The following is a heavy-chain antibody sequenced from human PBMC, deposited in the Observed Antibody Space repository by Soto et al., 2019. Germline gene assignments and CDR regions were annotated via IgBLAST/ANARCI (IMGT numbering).Heavy chain of an antibody. CDR1: GCTFSSYS. D-gene: IGHD3-22*01. CDR3: AREKDYDSSGSELLADY. V-gene: IGHV3-21*01. Sequence: GGSLRLSYAATGCTFSSYSMNWVRQAPGKGLEWVSSISSSSSYIYYADSVKGRFTISRDNAKNSLYLQMNSLRAEDTAVYYCAREKDYDSSGSELLADYWGQGTLVTVSS. CDR2: ISSSSSYI. J-gene: IGHJ4*02.